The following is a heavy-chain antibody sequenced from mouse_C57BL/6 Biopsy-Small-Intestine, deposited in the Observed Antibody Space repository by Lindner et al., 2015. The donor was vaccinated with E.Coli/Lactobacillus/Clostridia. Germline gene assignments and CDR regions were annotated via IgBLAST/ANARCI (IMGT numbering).Heavy chain of an antibody. CDR3: ARSEGSSGFFDY. D-gene: IGHD3-2*02. Sequence: VQLQRSGPELVKPGASVKISCKASGHSFSGYYMHWVKQSHGNILDWIGFIYPNNGISSYNQKFKGKATLAVDKSSSTAYMELRSLTSEDSAVYYCARSEGSSGFFDYWGQGTTLTVSS. J-gene: IGHJ2*01. CDR2: IYPNNGIS. CDR1: GHSFSGYY. V-gene: IGHV1-31*01.